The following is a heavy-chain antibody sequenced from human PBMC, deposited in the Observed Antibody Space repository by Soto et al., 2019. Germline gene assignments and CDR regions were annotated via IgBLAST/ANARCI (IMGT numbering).Heavy chain of an antibody. J-gene: IGHJ6*03. CDR3: ARDVRRYYYYYMDV. CDR1: GFTFSDYY. V-gene: IGHV3-11*01. CDR2: ISSSGSTI. Sequence: GGSLRLSCAASGFTFSDYYMSWIRQAPGKGLEWVSYISSSGSTIYYADSVKGRFTISRDNAKNSLYLQMNSLRAEDTAVYYCARDVRRYYYYYMDVWGKGTTVTVSS.